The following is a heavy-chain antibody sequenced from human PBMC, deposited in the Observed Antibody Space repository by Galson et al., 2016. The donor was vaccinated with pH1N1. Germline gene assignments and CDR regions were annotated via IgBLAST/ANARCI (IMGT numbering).Heavy chain of an antibody. CDR2: VYPGDSDT. CDR3: ARLRGGITVVREVYFDL. V-gene: IGHV5-51*03. Sequence: QSGAEVKKPGESLKISCGGSGYSFTSYWIAWVRQKPGKGLEWMGIVYPGDSDTRYSPSFRGLFPFSADKSIGTAYLQWSSLEASVTAIYYCARLRGGITVVREVYFDLWGQGTLVTVSP. J-gene: IGHJ4*02. D-gene: IGHD3-10*01. CDR1: GYSFTSYW.